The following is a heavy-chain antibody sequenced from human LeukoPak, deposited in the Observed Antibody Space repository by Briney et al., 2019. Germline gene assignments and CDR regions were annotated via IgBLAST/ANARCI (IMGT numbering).Heavy chain of an antibody. J-gene: IGHJ4*02. D-gene: IGHD3-10*01. V-gene: IGHV2-5*01. CDR3: AHGSFGSGNIYFDY. CDR2: IFWNGDN. Sequence: SGPTLVKPTQTLMLTCTFSGFSLTTSGVGVGWFRQPPGKAPEFLALIFWNGDNRYSPSLKSSLIITPGTSNTQVALTMTNMEPVDTATYYCAHGSFGSGNIYFDYWGQGILVTVSS. CDR1: GFSLTTSGVG.